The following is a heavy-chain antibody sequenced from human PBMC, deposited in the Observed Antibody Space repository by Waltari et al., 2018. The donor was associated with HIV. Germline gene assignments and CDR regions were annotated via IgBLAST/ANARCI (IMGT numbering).Heavy chain of an antibody. CDR1: GFNFSING. Sequence: QENLVESGGGVVQPGGSLRLSCAGSGFNFSINGLHWVRQSPGKGLGWVATSSYNGKRTDYVDSVKGRFTISRDNSKHTVFLQMSSLRAEDTSIYYCAKDLAGSSLWGQGALVTVSS. J-gene: IGHJ1*01. D-gene: IGHD3-10*01. V-gene: IGHV3-30*18. CDR2: SSYNGKRT. CDR3: AKDLAGSSL.